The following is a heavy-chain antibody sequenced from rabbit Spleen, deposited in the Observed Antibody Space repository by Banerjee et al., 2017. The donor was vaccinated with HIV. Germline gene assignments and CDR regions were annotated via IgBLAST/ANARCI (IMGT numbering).Heavy chain of an antibody. CDR2: IKTTTSSS. V-gene: IGHV1S40*01. J-gene: IGHJ4*01. CDR3: ARSNDGDDRFNL. Sequence: QSLEESGGDLVKPGGTLTLTCKASGIDFSRYCWICWVRQAPGKGLEWIACIKTTTSSSYYASWAKGRFTISKTSSTTVTLQMTSLTAADTAAYFCARSNDGDDRFNLWGPGTLVTVS. CDR1: GIDFSRYCW. D-gene: IGHD2-1*01.